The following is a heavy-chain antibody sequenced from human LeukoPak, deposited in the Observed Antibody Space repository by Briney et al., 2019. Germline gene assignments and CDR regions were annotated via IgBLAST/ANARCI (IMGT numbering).Heavy chain of an antibody. D-gene: IGHD3-10*01. V-gene: IGHV3-21*01. J-gene: IGHJ5*02. CDR1: GFTFSSYS. CDR2: ISSSSSYI. Sequence: GGSLRLSCAASGFTFSSYSMNWVRQAPGKGLEWVSSISSSSSYIYYADSVKGRFTISRDNAKNSLYLQMNSLRAEDTAVYYCARDQSGIRFDPWGQGTLATVSS. CDR3: ARDQSGIRFDP.